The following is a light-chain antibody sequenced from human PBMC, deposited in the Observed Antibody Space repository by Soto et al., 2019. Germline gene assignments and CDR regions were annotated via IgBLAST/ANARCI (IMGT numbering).Light chain of an antibody. CDR3: MQSLQAPRT. CDR2: LGS. Sequence: DIVMTQSPISLPVTPGEPASISCRSSQSLLHSNGYNYLDWYLQKPGQSPQLLIYLGSNRASGVPYRFSGSGSGTDFTLKIRRVEAEDVGVYYCMQSLQAPRTFGQGTKVEIK. V-gene: IGKV2-28*01. J-gene: IGKJ1*01. CDR1: QSLLHSNGYNY.